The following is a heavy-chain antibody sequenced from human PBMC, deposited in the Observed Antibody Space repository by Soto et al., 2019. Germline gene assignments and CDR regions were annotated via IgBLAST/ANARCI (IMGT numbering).Heavy chain of an antibody. J-gene: IGHJ4*02. CDR1: GFTFSSYA. V-gene: IGHV3-30-3*01. CDR2: ISYDGSNK. CDR3: ARDPTDSSYYYDSSYKTRIDY. Sequence: GGSLRLSCAASGFTFSSYAMHWVRQAPGKGLEWVAVISYDGSNKYYADSVKGRFTISRDNSKNTLYLQMNSLRAEDTAVYYCARDPTDSSYYYDSSYKTRIDYWGQGTLVTVSS. D-gene: IGHD3-22*01.